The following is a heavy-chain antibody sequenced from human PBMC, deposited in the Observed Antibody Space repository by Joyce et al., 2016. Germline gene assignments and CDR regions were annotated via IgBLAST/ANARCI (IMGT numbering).Heavy chain of an antibody. V-gene: IGHV3-48*03. CDR1: GFIFSNFE. CDR2: SSNSGLTI. J-gene: IGHJ4*02. Sequence: EVQLVESAGGLVQPGGSLRLSCAASGFIFSNFEMNWVRQAPGKGLQLISYSSNSGLTIHSADSVKGRLTISRDNAENSLYLQMNCLRGEDTAVYYCARDLRPFSVYDHWGQGTLVTVSS. CDR3: ARDLRPFSVYDH. D-gene: IGHD6-25*01.